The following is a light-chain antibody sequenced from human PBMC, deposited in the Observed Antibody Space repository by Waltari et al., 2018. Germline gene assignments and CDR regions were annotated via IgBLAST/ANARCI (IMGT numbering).Light chain of an antibody. V-gene: IGLV3-1*01. CDR1: KLGDKY. J-gene: IGLJ2*01. CDR3: QAWDRNTVI. Sequence: SYELTQPPSVSVSPGQPASITCSGDKLGDKYVSWYRQKPGQPPVLVVYQDMKRPSGTPERFSGSNSANTATLTISGTQAVDEADYYCQAWDRNTVIFGGGTKLTVL. CDR2: QDM.